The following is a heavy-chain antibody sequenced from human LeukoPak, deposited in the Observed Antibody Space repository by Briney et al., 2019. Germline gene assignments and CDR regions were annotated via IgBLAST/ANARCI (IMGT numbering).Heavy chain of an antibody. V-gene: IGHV3-23*01. CDR3: AKRHYGSGSSVLDYMDV. CDR2: IDSSGGST. Sequence: GGSLRLSCEASGFTFNTYSMNWARQAPGKGLEWVSSIDSSGGSTYYADSVKGRFTISRDNSKNTLYLQMNSLRAEDTAVYYCAKRHYGSGSSVLDYMDVWGKGTTVTVSS. J-gene: IGHJ6*03. CDR1: GFTFNTYS. D-gene: IGHD3-10*01.